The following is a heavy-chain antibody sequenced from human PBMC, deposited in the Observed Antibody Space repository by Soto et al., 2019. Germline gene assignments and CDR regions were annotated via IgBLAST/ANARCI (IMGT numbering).Heavy chain of an antibody. D-gene: IGHD3-22*01. CDR3: ASSRYYYDT. Sequence: QVQLQESGPGLVKPSETLSLTCTVSGGSISSYYWSWIRQPPGKGLEWIGYIYYSGSTNYNPSLKSRVAISVDTSKNQFSLKLSSVTAADTAVYYCASSRYYYDTWGQGTLVTVSS. CDR1: GGSISSYY. CDR2: IYYSGST. J-gene: IGHJ5*02. V-gene: IGHV4-59*08.